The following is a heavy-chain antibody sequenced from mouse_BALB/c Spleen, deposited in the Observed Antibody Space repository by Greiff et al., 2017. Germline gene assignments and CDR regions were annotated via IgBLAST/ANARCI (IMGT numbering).Heavy chain of an antibody. CDR2: IWAGGST. J-gene: IGHJ3*01. D-gene: IGHD4-1*02. CDR1: GFSLTSYG. V-gene: IGHV2-9*02. CDR3: ARGNWDEGFAY. Sequence: VMLVESGPGLVAPSQSLSITCTVSGFSLTSYGVHWVRQPPGKGLEWLGVIWAGGSTNYNSALMSRLSISKDNSKSQVFLKMNSLQTDDTAMYYCARGNWDEGFAYWGQGTLVTVSA.